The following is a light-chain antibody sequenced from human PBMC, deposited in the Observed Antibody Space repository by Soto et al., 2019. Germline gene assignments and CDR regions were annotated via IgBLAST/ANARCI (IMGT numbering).Light chain of an antibody. Sequence: QSALTQPASVSGSPGQSISISCTGTSSDVGGYNYVSWYQHQPGKAPKLVILDVSGRPSGIPNRFSGSKSGNTASLTISGLRLEDEADYYCSAYTDVNLDVFGTGTKLTVL. CDR3: SAYTDVNLDV. CDR1: SSDVGGYNY. J-gene: IGLJ1*01. CDR2: DVS. V-gene: IGLV2-14*03.